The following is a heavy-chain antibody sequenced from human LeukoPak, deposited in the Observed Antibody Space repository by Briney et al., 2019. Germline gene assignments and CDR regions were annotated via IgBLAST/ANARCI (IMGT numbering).Heavy chain of an antibody. CDR3: ARAGSDTAMGPFDY. Sequence: SGGSLRLSRAASGFTFSSYGMHWVRQAPGKGLEWVAVISYDGSNKYYADSVKGRFTISRDNSKNTLYLKMNSLRAEDTAVYYCARAGSDTAMGPFDYWGQGTLVTVSS. CDR2: ISYDGSNK. CDR1: GFTFSSYG. D-gene: IGHD5-18*01. V-gene: IGHV3-30*03. J-gene: IGHJ4*02.